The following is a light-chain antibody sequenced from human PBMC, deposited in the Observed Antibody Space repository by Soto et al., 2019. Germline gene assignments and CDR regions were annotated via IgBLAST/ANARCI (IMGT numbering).Light chain of an antibody. CDR3: AAWDDSLSVLV. J-gene: IGLJ2*01. V-gene: IGLV1-47*01. CDR1: SSNIGSNY. CDR2: RNN. Sequence: QSVLTQPPSASGTPGQRVTISCSGSSSNIGSNYVYWYQQLPGTAPKLLIYRNNQRPSGVPDRFSGSKSGTSASLAISGLRSEAEADYYCAAWDDSLSVLVFGGGTKLAVL.